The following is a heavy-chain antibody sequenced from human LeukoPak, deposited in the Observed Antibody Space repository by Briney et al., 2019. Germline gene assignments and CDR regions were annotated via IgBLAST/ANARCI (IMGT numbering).Heavy chain of an antibody. CDR1: GFTFSSYS. CDR3: ARDRLTTVTLYYMDV. D-gene: IGHD4-17*01. V-gene: IGHV3-21*01. CDR2: ISSSSSYI. J-gene: IGHJ6*03. Sequence: GSLRLSCAASGFTFSSYSMNWVRQAPGKGLEWVSSISSSSSYIYYADSVKGRFTISRDNAKNSLYLQMNSLRAEDTAVYYCARDRLTTVTLYYMDVWGKGTTVTISS.